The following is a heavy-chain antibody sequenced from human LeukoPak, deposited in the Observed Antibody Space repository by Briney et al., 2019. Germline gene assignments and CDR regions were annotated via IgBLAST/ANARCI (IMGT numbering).Heavy chain of an antibody. CDR1: GGSISSGSYY. V-gene: IGHV4-61*02. J-gene: IGHJ4*02. CDR3: ASGRFGEFGY. Sequence: SQTLSLTCTVSGGSISSGSYYWSWIRQPAGKGLEWIGRIYTSGSTNYNPSLKSRVTISVDTSKNQFSLKLSSVTAADTAVYYCASGRFGEFGYWGQGTLVTVSS. CDR2: IYTSGST. D-gene: IGHD3-10*01.